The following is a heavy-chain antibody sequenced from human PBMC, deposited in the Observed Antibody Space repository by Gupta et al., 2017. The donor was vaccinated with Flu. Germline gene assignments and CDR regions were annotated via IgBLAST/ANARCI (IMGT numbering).Heavy chain of an antibody. D-gene: IGHD6-19*01. CDR2: IIPSLGIA. CDR1: GGTFSSYT. CDR3: ASTVAGTGNWFDP. Sequence: QVQLVQSGAEVKKPGSSVKVSCKASGGTFSSYTISWVRQAPGQGLEWMGRIIPSLGIANYAQKFQGRVTITADKSTSTAYMELSSLRSEDTAVYYCASTVAGTGNWFDPWGQGTLVTVSS. J-gene: IGHJ5*02. V-gene: IGHV1-69*02.